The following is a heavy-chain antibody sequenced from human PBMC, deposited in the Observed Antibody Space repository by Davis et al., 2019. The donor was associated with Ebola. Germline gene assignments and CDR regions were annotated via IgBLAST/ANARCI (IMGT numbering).Heavy chain of an antibody. Sequence: GESLKISCAASGFTFSGSSMQWVRQGPGKGLEWVGRIRTTAYNYATVYPASVKGRFTISRDDSKSTTYLQMNSLRIEDTAVYYCTSNRYGLVAMGDWGQGTLVAVSS. J-gene: IGHJ4*02. CDR1: GFTFSGSS. CDR2: IRTTAYNYAT. CDR3: TSNRYGLVAMGD. V-gene: IGHV3-73*01. D-gene: IGHD5-18*01.